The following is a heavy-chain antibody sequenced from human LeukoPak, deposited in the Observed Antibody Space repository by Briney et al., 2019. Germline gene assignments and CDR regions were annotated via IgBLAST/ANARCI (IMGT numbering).Heavy chain of an antibody. CDR3: ARGPRNDP. Sequence: ASVKVSCKTSGYPFTTWEINWVRQAAGQGLEWMGWVHPNSGNTAYAQKFQGRVTMTRDTSISTAYMELSGLRSDDMAVYFCARGPRNDPWGQGTLVTVSS. V-gene: IGHV1-8*01. CDR1: GYPFTTWE. J-gene: IGHJ5*02. D-gene: IGHD1-14*01. CDR2: VHPNSGNT.